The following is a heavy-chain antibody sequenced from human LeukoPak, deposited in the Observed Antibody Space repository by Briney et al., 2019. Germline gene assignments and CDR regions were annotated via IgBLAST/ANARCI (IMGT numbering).Heavy chain of an antibody. CDR2: ISSSGSII. Sequence: GGSLRLSCAASGFSFSDYYMSWIRQAPGTGPEWVSYISSSGSIIYYADSVKGRFTISRDNAKNSLYLQMNSLRAEDTAVYYCARGVDIVVVPAANLGDWFDPWGQGTLVTVSS. J-gene: IGHJ5*02. D-gene: IGHD2-2*03. V-gene: IGHV3-11*01. CDR3: ARGVDIVVVPAANLGDWFDP. CDR1: GFSFSDYY.